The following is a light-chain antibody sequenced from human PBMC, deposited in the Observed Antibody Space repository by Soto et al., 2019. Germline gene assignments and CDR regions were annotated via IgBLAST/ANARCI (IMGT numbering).Light chain of an antibody. CDR3: QSYDSSLSGRGV. CDR1: SSSIGAGYD. Sequence: QSVLTQPPSVSGAPGQRVTISCTGGSSSIGAGYDVHWYQHLPGTAPKLLIYGDSNRPSGVPDRFSRSRSGTSASLAITGLQAEDEGDYYCQSYDSSLSGRGVFGGGHKVTV. J-gene: IGLJ2*01. CDR2: GDS. V-gene: IGLV1-40*01.